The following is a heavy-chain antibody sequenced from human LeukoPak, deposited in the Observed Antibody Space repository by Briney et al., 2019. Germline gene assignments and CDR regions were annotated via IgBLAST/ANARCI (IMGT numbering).Heavy chain of an antibody. CDR3: ARTFYDTLDSDAFDF. J-gene: IGHJ3*01. CDR1: GYTFTGYY. D-gene: IGHD2/OR15-2a*01. CDR2: XNPDSGGT. Sequence: ASVKVSFKASGYTFTGYYMXWVXQAPXQGXXXXXXXNPDSGGTNNAQKFQGRVXXTRDTSISTAYMDLSRLRSDDTAVYYCARTFYDTLDSDAFDFWGQGTMVIVSS. V-gene: IGHV1-2*02.